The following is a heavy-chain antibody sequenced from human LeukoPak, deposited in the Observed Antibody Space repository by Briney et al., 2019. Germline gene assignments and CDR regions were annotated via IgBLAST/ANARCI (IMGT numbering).Heavy chain of an antibody. CDR1: GGSFNTYY. CDR3: VTGTSPLEY. J-gene: IGHJ4*02. D-gene: IGHD6-13*01. Sequence: PSETLSLTCTVSGGSFNTYYWTWIRQPAGKGLEWIGHIYNSGRTNYNPSLKSRITMSVDTSKNQVSLRLSSVSAADTAVYYCVTGTSPLEYWGQGTLVTVSS. V-gene: IGHV4-4*07. CDR2: IYNSGRT.